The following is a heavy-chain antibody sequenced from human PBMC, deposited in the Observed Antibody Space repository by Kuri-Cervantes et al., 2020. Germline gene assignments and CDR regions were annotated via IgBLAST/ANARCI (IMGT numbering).Heavy chain of an antibody. CDR2: IKQDGSEK. J-gene: IGHJ4*02. CDR1: GFTFSSYA. CDR3: ARLYSGYDYWFYYFDY. Sequence: GESLKISCAASGFTFSSYAMSWVRQAPGKGLEWVANIKQDGSEKYYVDSVKGRFTISRDNSKNSLYLQMNSLRAEDTAVYYCARLYSGYDYWFYYFDYWGQGTLVTVSS. V-gene: IGHV3-7*01. D-gene: IGHD5-12*01.